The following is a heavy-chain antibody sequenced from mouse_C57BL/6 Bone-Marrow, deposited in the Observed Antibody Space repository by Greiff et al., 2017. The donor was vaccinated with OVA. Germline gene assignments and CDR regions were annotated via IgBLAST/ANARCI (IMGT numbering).Heavy chain of an antibody. J-gene: IGHJ2*01. CDR2: IYPGDGAT. Sequence: VQLQQSGAELVKPGASVKISCKASGYAFSSYWMNWVKQRPGKGLEWIGQIYPGDGATNYNGKFKGKATLTADKSSSTAYMQLSSLTSEDSAVYFCARAFYYGSSPDYWGQGTTLTVSS. CDR3: ARAFYYGSSPDY. D-gene: IGHD1-1*01. CDR1: GYAFSSYW. V-gene: IGHV1-80*01.